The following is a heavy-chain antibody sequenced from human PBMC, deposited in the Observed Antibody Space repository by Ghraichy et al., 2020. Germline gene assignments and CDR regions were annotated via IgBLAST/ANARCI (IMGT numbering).Heavy chain of an antibody. CDR2: ISSSSSYI. V-gene: IGHV3-21*01. D-gene: IGHD5-12*01. CDR3: ARDIVATIAFFDY. J-gene: IGHJ4*02. Sequence: GSLRLTCAASGFTFSGYSMNWVRQAPGKGLEWVSSISSSSSYIYYADSVKGRFTISRDNAQNSLYLQMNSLRAEDTAVYYCARDIVATIAFFDYWGQGTLVTVSS. CDR1: GFTFSGYS.